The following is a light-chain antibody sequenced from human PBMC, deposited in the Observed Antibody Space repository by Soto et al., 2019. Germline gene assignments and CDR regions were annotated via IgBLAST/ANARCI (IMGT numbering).Light chain of an antibody. Sequence: DIVMTQSPLSLPVTPGAPASISCRSSQSLLHSNGYNYLDWYLQKPGQSPQHLIYLGSNRASGVPDRFSGSGSGTDFTLKISRVEAEDVGVYYCMQALQTPYTFGQGTKLEIK. CDR2: LGS. CDR3: MQALQTPYT. V-gene: IGKV2-28*01. J-gene: IGKJ2*01. CDR1: QSLLHSNGYNY.